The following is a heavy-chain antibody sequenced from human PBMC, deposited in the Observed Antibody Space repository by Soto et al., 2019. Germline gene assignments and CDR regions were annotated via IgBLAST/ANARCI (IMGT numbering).Heavy chain of an antibody. CDR3: ARIEKYSGSSY. Sequence: PSETLSLTCAVYGVSFSGYYWSWIRQPPGKGLEWIGDIYHSGSTNYNPSLKSRVTISVDTSKNQFSLKLSSVTAADTAVYYCARIEKYSGSSYWGQGTLVTVSS. V-gene: IGHV4-34*01. CDR2: IYHSGST. J-gene: IGHJ4*02. CDR1: GVSFSGYY. D-gene: IGHD1-26*01.